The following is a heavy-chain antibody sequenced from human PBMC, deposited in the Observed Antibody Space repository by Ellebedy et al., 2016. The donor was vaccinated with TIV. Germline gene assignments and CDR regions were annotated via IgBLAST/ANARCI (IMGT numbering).Heavy chain of an antibody. CDR3: AKTRRSHLALFED. V-gene: IGHV4-4*07. CDR2: IYTSGST. J-gene: IGHJ4*02. Sequence: SETLSLTCTVSGGSINSYYWSWIRQPAGKGLEWIGRIYTSGSTNYNPSLKSRVTMSVDTSKNQFSLKLTSVTAADTAMYYCAKTRRSHLALFEDWGQGTLVTVSS. D-gene: IGHD1-14*01. CDR1: GGSINSYY.